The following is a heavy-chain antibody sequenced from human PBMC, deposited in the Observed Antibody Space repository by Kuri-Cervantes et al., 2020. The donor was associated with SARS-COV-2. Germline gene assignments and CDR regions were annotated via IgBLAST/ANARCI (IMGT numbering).Heavy chain of an antibody. D-gene: IGHD3-3*01. Sequence: ASVKVSCKASGYTFTGYYMHWVRQAPGQGLEWMGWINPNSGGTNYAQKFQGRVTMTRDTSISTAYMELRSLRSDDTAVYYCARDFWSGYYMSYYFDYWGQGTLVTVSS. CDR3: ARDFWSGYYMSYYFDY. J-gene: IGHJ4*02. CDR1: GYTFTGYY. V-gene: IGHV1-2*02. CDR2: INPNSGGT.